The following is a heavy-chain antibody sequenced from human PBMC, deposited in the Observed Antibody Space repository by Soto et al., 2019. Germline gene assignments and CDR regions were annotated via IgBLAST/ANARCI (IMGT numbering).Heavy chain of an antibody. CDR3: AKERPYDYLWGSYRPFDY. J-gene: IGHJ4*02. CDR1: GYTFSSYG. V-gene: IGHV1-18*04. Sequence: ASVKVSCKASGYTFSSYGISWVRQAPGQGLEWVGGISTYSDNTKYAQKFQGRVTMTTDTSTSTTYLELRGLRSDDTAVYYCAKERPYDYLWGSYRPFDYWGQGTLVTVSS. D-gene: IGHD3-16*02. CDR2: ISTYSDNT.